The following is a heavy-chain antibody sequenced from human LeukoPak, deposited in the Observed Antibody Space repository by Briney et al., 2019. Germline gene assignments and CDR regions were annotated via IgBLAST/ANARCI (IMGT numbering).Heavy chain of an antibody. CDR2: IIPIFGTA. CDR1: GGTFSSYA. CDR3: AIPSARVSISDIVVVVAAKVPRYFDL. J-gene: IGHJ2*01. V-gene: IGHV1-69*13. D-gene: IGHD2-15*01. Sequence: SSVKVSCKASGGTFSSYAISWVRQAPGQGLEWMGGIIPIFGTANYAQKFQGRVTITADESTSTAYMELSSLRSEDTAVYYCAIPSARVSISDIVVVVAAKVPRYFDLWGRGTLVTVSS.